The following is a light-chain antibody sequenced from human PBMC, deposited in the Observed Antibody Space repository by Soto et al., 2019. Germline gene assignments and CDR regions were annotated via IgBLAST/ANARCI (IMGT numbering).Light chain of an antibody. CDR2: GAS. Sequence: EIVLTQSPGTLSLSIGERTTLSCRASQSVSRTSLSWYQQKPGQAPRLLISGASSRATGIPDRFSGSGSGADFTLTISRLEPEDFAVYYCQQYGRSPFTFGPGTKVD. CDR3: QQYGRSPFT. V-gene: IGKV3-20*01. CDR1: QSVSRTS. J-gene: IGKJ3*01.